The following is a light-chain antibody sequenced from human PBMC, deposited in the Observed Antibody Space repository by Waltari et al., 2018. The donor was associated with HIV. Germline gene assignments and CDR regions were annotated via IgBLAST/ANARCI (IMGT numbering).Light chain of an antibody. Sequence: QSALTQPRSVSGSPGQSVTISCTGTSTYFCAYRFVSWYQQHPGKAPRLMIVDVISRPSGVPDRFSGSKSGSTASLTISGLQAEDEADYYCSSYAGSYIWVFGGGTKLTVL. CDR3: SSYAGSYIWV. CDR1: STYFCAYRF. V-gene: IGLV2-11*01. J-gene: IGLJ3*02. CDR2: DVI.